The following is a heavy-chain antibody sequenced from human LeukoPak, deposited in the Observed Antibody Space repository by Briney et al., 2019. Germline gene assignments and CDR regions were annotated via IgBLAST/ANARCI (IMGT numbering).Heavy chain of an antibody. CDR3: ARTTYYCDSSGPFDY. J-gene: IGHJ4*02. D-gene: IGHD3-22*01. CDR1: GGTFSSYT. Sequence: SVKVSCKASGGTFSSYTISWVRQAPGQGLEWMGRIIPILGIANYAQKFQGRVTITADKSTSTAYMELSSLRSEDTAVYYCARTTYYCDSSGPFDYWGQGTLVTVSS. V-gene: IGHV1-69*02. CDR2: IIPILGIA.